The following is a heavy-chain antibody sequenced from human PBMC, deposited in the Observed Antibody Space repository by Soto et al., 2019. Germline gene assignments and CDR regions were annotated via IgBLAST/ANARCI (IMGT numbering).Heavy chain of an antibody. CDR2: ISGGGGNT. CDR3: AETPRYCSSGTCYAGYFDC. CDR1: GFTFSSFA. Sequence: EVQLLESGGGPVQPGGSLRLSCAASGFTFSSFAMSWVRQAPGKGLEWVSTISGGGGNTYYADSVKGRFTISRDNSKNTLYLQMNSLRAEDAAVYYCAETPRYCSSGTCYAGYFDCWGQGTLVTVSS. V-gene: IGHV3-23*01. J-gene: IGHJ4*02. D-gene: IGHD2-2*01.